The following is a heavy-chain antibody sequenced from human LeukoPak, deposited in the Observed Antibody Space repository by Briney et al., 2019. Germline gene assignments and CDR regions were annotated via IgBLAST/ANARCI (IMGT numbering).Heavy chain of an antibody. CDR1: GGSISSGGYY. D-gene: IGHD3-9*01. V-gene: IGHV4-31*03. J-gene: IGHJ3*02. CDR3: ARVLFNYDILTGYTALDI. CDR2: IYYSGST. Sequence: PSQTLSLTCTVSGGSISSGGYYWSWIRQHPGKGLEWIGYIYYSGSTYYNPSLKSRVTISVDTSKNQFSLKLSSVTAADTAVYYCARVLFNYDILTGYTALDIWGQGTMVTVSS.